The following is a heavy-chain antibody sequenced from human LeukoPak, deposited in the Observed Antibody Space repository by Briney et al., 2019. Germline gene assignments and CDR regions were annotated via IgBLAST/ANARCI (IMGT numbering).Heavy chain of an antibody. D-gene: IGHD5-24*01. CDR3: ARHRDGYHFDY. CDR2: IYYSGST. CDR1: VGSISSYY. Sequence: PSETLSLTFTFSVGSISSYYWSWIRQPPWKGLEWIGYIYYSGSTNYNPSLKSRVIMSVDTSKNQFSLNLSFVTAADTAVYYCARHRDGYHFDYWGQRTLVTVSS. V-gene: IGHV4-59*08. J-gene: IGHJ4*02.